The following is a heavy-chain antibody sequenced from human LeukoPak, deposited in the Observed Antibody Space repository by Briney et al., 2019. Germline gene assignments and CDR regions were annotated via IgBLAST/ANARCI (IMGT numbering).Heavy chain of an antibody. CDR2: MNPNSGDT. V-gene: IGHV1-8*01. J-gene: IGHJ6*03. CDR1: GYTFTSYD. Sequence: ASVKVSCKASGYTFTSYDINWVRQAPGQGLEWVGWMNPNSGDTGYTQKVQGRVTFTRNTSTSTAYMELWSLRLEDTAVYYCARVSSTYHYYMDVWGKGTTVTVSS. CDR3: ARVSSTYHYYMDV. D-gene: IGHD2/OR15-2a*01.